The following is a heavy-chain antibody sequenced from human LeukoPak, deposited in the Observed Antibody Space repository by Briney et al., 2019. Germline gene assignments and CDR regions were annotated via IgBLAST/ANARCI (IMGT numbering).Heavy chain of an antibody. CDR3: ARQPEGTWFDP. CDR2: IDPSDSYT. V-gene: IGHV5-10-1*01. Sequence: GESPQISCKGSGYSFTSNWISWVRQMPGKGLEWMGRIDPSDSYTNYSPSFHGHVTISADTSISTAYLQWSSLKASDTAMYYCARQPEGTWFDPWGQGTLVTVSS. J-gene: IGHJ5*02. D-gene: IGHD1-1*01. CDR1: GYSFTSNW.